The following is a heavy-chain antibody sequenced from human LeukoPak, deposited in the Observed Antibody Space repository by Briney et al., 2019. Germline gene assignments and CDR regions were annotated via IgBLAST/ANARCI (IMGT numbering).Heavy chain of an antibody. D-gene: IGHD3-22*01. Sequence: PSVTLSLTCAVSGGSISSSNWWSWVRQPPGKGLEWIGEIYHSGSTNYNPSLKSRVTISVDTSKNQFSLKLSSVTAADTAVYYCARASTWVTMIVTFDYWGQGTLVTVSS. CDR1: GGSISSSNW. J-gene: IGHJ4*02. CDR3: ARASTWVTMIVTFDY. CDR2: IYHSGST. V-gene: IGHV4-4*02.